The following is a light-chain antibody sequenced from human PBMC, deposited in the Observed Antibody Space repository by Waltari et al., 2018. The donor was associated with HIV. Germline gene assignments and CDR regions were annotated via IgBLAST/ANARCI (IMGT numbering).Light chain of an antibody. CDR1: SSNTGAGLD. CDR2: DNT. V-gene: IGLV1-40*01. J-gene: IGLJ1*01. Sequence: QSVLTQPPSVSGAPGQRVTISCTGSSSNTGAGLDVTRYPQLPGTAPKLPIYDNTNRPSGVPDRFSGSRSGSSASLAITGLQAEDEADYYCQSFDSSLSGYVFGTGTKVTVL. CDR3: QSFDSSLSGYV.